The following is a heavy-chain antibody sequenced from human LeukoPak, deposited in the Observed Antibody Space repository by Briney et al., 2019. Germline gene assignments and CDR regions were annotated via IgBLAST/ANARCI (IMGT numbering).Heavy chain of an antibody. J-gene: IGHJ5*02. CDR1: GASISSYY. D-gene: IGHD2-15*01. Sequence: SETMSLTCTVSGASISSYYWSWIRQPPGRGLDWIGSIYYSGSTNYIPSPKSRVTISLDTSKNQFSLKLRSVTAADTAVYYCARVEEFCSSGSCYLGWFDPWSQGTLVTVSS. CDR2: IYYSGST. CDR3: ARVEEFCSSGSCYLGWFDP. V-gene: IGHV4-59*01.